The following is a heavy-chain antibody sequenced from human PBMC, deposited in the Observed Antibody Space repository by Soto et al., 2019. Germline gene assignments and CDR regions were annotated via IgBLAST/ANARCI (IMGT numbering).Heavy chain of an antibody. CDR3: AKIIDNFGICY. D-gene: IGHD1-20*01. CDR2: ISGSGGGT. CDR1: GFTFSSYA. Sequence: EVQLLESGGGLVQPGGSLRLSCAASGFTFSSYAMSWVRQAPGKGLEWVSSISGSGGGTYHADSVKGRFTISRDNSKNTLYLQMNSLRAVDTSVYYCAKIIDNFGICYWAQGTLVTVSS. V-gene: IGHV3-23*01. J-gene: IGHJ4*02.